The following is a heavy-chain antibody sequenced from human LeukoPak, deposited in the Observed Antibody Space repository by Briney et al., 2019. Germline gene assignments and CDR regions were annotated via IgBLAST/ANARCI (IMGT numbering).Heavy chain of an antibody. Sequence: GGSLRLSCAASGFTFSSYGMHWVRQAPGKGLEWVAFIWYDGSNKYYADSVKGRFTISRDNSKNTLYLQMNSLRAEDTAVYYCARALRYANPGASDYWGQGTLVTVSS. CDR1: GFTFSSYG. J-gene: IGHJ4*02. CDR2: IWYDGSNK. V-gene: IGHV3-30*02. CDR3: ARALRYANPGASDY. D-gene: IGHD3-16*01.